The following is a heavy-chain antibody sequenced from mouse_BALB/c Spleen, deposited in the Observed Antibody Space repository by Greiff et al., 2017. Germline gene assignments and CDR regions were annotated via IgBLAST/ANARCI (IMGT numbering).Heavy chain of an antibody. J-gene: IGHJ4*01. D-gene: IGHD2-4*01. CDR1: GFTFSSFG. Sequence: EVMLVESGGGLVQPGGSRKLSCAASGFTFSSFGMHWVRQAPEKGLEWVAYISSGSSTIYYADTVKGRFTISRDNPKNTLFLQMTSLRSEDTAMYYCARDYDYDGHYAMDYWGQGTSVTVSS. CDR3: ARDYDYDGHYAMDY. V-gene: IGHV5-17*02. CDR2: ISSGSSTI.